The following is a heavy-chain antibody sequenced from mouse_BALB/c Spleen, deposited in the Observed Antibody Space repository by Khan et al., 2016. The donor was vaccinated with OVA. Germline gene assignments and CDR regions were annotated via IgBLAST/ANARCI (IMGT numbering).Heavy chain of an antibody. CDR1: GFSLSRYN. J-gene: IGHJ4*01. Sequence: VQLQESGPGLVAPSQSLSITCTVSGFSLSRYNIHWVRQPPGKGLEWLGMIWGGGTTDYNSTLKSRLSISKDNSKSQVFLEMNSLQTEDTAMYXGARAYYRYDGYDAMDYWGQGTSVTVSS. V-gene: IGHV2-6-4*01. CDR3: ARAYYRYDGYDAMDY. CDR2: IWGGGTT. D-gene: IGHD2-14*01.